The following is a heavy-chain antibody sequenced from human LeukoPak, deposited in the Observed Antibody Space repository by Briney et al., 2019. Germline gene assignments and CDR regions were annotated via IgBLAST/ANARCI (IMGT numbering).Heavy chain of an antibody. Sequence: ASVKVSCKTSGYTFASYGISWVRQAPGQGLEWMGWINDYNGNTNYAQKLQGRVTMTTDTSTSTAYMELSSLRSEDMAVYYCARGYDYVWGSLSIDYWGQGTLVTVSS. D-gene: IGHD3-16*01. V-gene: IGHV1-18*03. J-gene: IGHJ4*02. CDR3: ARGYDYVWGSLSIDY. CDR1: GYTFASYG. CDR2: INDYNGNT.